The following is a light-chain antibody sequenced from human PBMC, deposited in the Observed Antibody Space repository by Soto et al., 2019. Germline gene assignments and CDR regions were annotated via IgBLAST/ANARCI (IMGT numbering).Light chain of an antibody. CDR2: AAS. J-gene: IGKJ5*01. Sequence: DIQVTQSTSSLSASVGDRVTITCRASQSISSYLNWYQQKPGKAPRLLIYAASRLQSGVPSRFSGTGSGTDFTLTISSLQPEDFAIYYCQQTFGKPLVTFGQVARPAFK. CDR1: QSISSY. CDR3: QQTFGKPLVT. V-gene: IGKV1-39*01.